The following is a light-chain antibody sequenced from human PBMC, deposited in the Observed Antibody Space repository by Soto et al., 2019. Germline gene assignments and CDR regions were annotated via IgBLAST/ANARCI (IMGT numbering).Light chain of an antibody. CDR1: QSISTW. V-gene: IGKV1-5*01. CDR3: KQYNNWPRT. CDR2: DAS. Sequence: DIQMTQSPSTLSASVGDRVTITCRASQSISTWLAWYQQKPGKAPKLLIYDASSLESGVQSRFSGSGSGTEFTLTISSLQSEDFAVYYCKQYNNWPRTVGQGTKVDIK. J-gene: IGKJ1*01.